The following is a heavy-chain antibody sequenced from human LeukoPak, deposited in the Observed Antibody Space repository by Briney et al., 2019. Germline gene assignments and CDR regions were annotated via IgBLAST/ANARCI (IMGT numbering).Heavy chain of an antibody. Sequence: SETLSLTCTVSGGSISSGGYYWSWIRQPPGKGLEWIGYIYHSGSTYYNPSLKSRVTISVDRSKNQFSLKLSSVTAADTAVYYCARIIAYHGYFDYWGQGTLVTVSS. V-gene: IGHV4-30-2*01. D-gene: IGHD6-13*01. CDR1: GGSISSGGYY. J-gene: IGHJ4*02. CDR3: ARIIAYHGYFDY. CDR2: IYHSGST.